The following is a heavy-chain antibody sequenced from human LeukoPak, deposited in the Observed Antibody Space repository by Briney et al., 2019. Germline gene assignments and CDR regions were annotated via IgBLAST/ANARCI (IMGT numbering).Heavy chain of an antibody. CDR1: GFTFSSYA. Sequence: GGSLRLSCAASGFTFSSYAMHWVRQAPGKGLEWVAVISYDGSNKYYADSVKGRFTISGDNSKNTLYLQMNSLRAEDTAVYYCARDSYYYDSSVDYWGQGTLVTVSS. CDR3: ARDSYYYDSSVDY. V-gene: IGHV3-30*01. J-gene: IGHJ4*02. D-gene: IGHD3-22*01. CDR2: ISYDGSNK.